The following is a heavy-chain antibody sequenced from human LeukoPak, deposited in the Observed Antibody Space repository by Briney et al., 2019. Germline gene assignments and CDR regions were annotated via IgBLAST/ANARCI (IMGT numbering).Heavy chain of an antibody. D-gene: IGHD6-13*01. V-gene: IGHV3-49*04. CDR2: LTCKSTGETT. Sequence: GRFLRLSCSSSGFASGDYAMSWGRQARGGGLGLVGFLTCKSTGETTKYAASAKGKFTISRDDSKNIVYLQMKSLKVEDTALYYGTRNRGIATAGILQAPHGYWGQGPHVTVSS. CDR1: GFASGDYA. CDR3: TRNRGIATAGILQAPHGY. J-gene: IGHJ4*02.